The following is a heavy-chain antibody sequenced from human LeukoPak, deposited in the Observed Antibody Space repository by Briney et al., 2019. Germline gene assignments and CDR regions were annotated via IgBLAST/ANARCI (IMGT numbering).Heavy chain of an antibody. J-gene: IGHJ4*02. CDR3: ARDYGGAAAGDY. CDR2: IIPILGIA. D-gene: IGHD6-13*01. CDR1: GYTFTNYA. Sequence: SVKVSCKPSGYTFTNYAISWVRQAPGQGLEWMGRIIPILGIANYAQKFQGRVTITADKSTSTAYMELSSLRSEDTAVYYCARDYGGAAAGDYWGQGTLVTVSS. V-gene: IGHV1-69*04.